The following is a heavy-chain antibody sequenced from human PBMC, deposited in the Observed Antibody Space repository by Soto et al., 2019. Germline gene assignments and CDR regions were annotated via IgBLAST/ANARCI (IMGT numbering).Heavy chain of an antibody. V-gene: IGHV4-30-4*01. Sequence: QVQLQESGPGLVKPSQTLSLTCTVSGGSISSDYYYWSWIRQPPGKGLEWIGHMYDRGSTFYNPSLESRVTISVDTSKNQFSLRLSAVTAADTAVYYCARYCTHGVCSNPFYYYGMDVWGQGSPVTVSS. CDR2: MYDRGST. D-gene: IGHD2-8*01. CDR3: ARYCTHGVCSNPFYYYGMDV. CDR1: GGSISSDYYY. J-gene: IGHJ6*02.